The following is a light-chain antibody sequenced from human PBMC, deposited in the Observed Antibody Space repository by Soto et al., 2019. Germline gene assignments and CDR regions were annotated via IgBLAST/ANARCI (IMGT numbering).Light chain of an antibody. CDR2: DVS. Sequence: QSVLTQPASVSGSPGQSITISCAGTSSDVGAYNYVSWYQHHPGKAPKLMIYDVSNRPSGVSSRFTGSKSVNTASLTISGLQAEDEADYYCSSYTSTNIPIFGGGTKLTDL. J-gene: IGLJ2*01. CDR3: SSYTSTNIPI. V-gene: IGLV2-14*03. CDR1: SSDVGAYNY.